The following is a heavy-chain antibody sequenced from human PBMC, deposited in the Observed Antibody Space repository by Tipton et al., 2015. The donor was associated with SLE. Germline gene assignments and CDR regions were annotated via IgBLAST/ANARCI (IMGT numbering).Heavy chain of an antibody. Sequence: TLSLTCAVYGGSFSGYYWSWIRQPAGKGLEWIGHIYTRGSTNYNHPLKSRVTIPVDTSKNQFSLKLSSVTAADTAVYYCARTGIAAAVDYWGQETLVTVSS. CDR3: ARTGIAAAVDY. D-gene: IGHD6-13*01. V-gene: IGHV4-59*10. CDR2: IYTRGST. J-gene: IGHJ4*02. CDR1: GGSFSGYY.